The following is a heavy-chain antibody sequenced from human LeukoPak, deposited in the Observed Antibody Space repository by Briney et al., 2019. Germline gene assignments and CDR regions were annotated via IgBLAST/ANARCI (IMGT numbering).Heavy chain of an antibody. CDR2: IYHSGST. D-gene: IGHD3-9*01. Sequence: SETLSLTCTVSGGSISSYYWSWIRQPPGKGLEWIGYIYHSGSTYYNPSLKSRVTISVDRSKNQFSLKLSSVTAADTAVYYCARETRRYFDWYDTYYYYGMDVWGQGTTVTVSS. CDR3: ARETRRYFDWYDTYYYYGMDV. V-gene: IGHV4-59*01. CDR1: GGSISSYY. J-gene: IGHJ6*02.